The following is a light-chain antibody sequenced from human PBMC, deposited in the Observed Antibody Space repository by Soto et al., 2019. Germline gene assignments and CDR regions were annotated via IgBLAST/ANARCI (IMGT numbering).Light chain of an antibody. CDR3: QVWDSSSDHPEV. V-gene: IGLV3-21*04. CDR1: NIGSKS. CDR2: YDS. Sequence: SYELTQPPSVLVAPGKTARITCGGNNIGSKSVHWYQQKPGQAPVLVIYYDSDRPSGIPERFSGSNSGNTATLTISRVEAGDEADYYCQVWDSSSDHPEVFGGGTKLTVL. J-gene: IGLJ2*01.